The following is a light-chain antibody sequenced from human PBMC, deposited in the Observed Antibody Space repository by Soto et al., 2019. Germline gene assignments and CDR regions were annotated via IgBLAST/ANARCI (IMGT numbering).Light chain of an antibody. CDR1: QSVSSN. CDR2: GAS. Sequence: EIVMSQSPATLSVSPGERATLSCRASQSVSSNLAWYQQKPGQAPRLLIYGASSRATGIPDRFSGSGSGTEFSLTVSRLEPEDFAVYYCQQYGTSVRTFGQGTKVDIK. V-gene: IGKV3D-15*01. CDR3: QQYGTSVRT. J-gene: IGKJ1*01.